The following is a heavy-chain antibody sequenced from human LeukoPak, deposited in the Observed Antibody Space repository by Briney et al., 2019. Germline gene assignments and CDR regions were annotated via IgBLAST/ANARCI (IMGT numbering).Heavy chain of an antibody. V-gene: IGHV1-18*01. D-gene: IGHD2-15*01. CDR3: ARGIVVVVAATYTDWFDP. CDR2: ISAYNGNT. J-gene: IGHJ5*02. Sequence: ASVKVSCKASGYTFTSYGISWVRQAPGQGLEWMGWISAYNGNTNYAQKLQGRVTMTTDTSTSTAYMELSRLRSDDTAVYYCARGIVVVVAATYTDWFDPWGQGTLVTVSS. CDR1: GYTFTSYG.